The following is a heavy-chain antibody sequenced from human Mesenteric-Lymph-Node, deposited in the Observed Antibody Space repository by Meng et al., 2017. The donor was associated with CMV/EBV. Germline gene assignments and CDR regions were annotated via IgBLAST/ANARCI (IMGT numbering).Heavy chain of an antibody. D-gene: IGHD3-22*01. CDR3: ARVQYRIKNYYDSSGYPY. V-gene: IGHV1-2*02. CDR1: GYTFTSYG. CDR2: INPNSGGT. J-gene: IGHJ4*02. Sequence: ASVKVSCKASGYTFTSYGISWVRQAPGQGLEWMGWINPNSGGTNYAQKFQGRVTMTRDTSISTAYMELSRLRSDDTAVYYCARVQYRIKNYYDSSGYPYWGQGTLVTVSS.